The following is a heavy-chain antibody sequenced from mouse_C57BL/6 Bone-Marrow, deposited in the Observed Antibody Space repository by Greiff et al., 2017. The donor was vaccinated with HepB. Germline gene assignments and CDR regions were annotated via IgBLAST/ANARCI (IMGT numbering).Heavy chain of an antibody. V-gene: IGHV1-19*01. J-gene: IGHJ4*01. CDR2: INPYNGGT. CDR1: GYTFTDYY. CDR3: ARYPLAMDY. Sequence: VQLQQSGPVLVKPGASVKMSCKASGYTFTDYYMNWVKQSHGKSLEWIGVINPYNGGTSYNQKFKGKATLTVDKSSSTAYMELNSLTSEDSAVYYCARYPLAMDYWGQGTSVTVSS.